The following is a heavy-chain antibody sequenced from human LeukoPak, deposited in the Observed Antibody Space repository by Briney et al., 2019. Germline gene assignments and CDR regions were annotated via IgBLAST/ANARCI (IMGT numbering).Heavy chain of an antibody. CDR2: ISGSGGST. V-gene: IGHV3-23*01. D-gene: IGHD6-13*01. CDR1: GFTFSTYD. CDR3: AKPKKQQLFRPIDY. J-gene: IGHJ4*02. Sequence: PGGSLRLSCAASGFTFSTYDMSWVLQAPGKGLEWVSAISGSGGSTFYADSVKGRFTISRDNSKNTLYLQMNSLRAEDTAVYYCAKPKKQQLFRPIDYWGQGTLVTVSS.